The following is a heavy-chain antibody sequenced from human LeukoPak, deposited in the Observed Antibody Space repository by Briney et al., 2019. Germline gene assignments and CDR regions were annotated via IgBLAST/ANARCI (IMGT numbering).Heavy chain of an antibody. Sequence: SETLSLTCAVYGGSFSGYYWSWIRQPPGKGLEWIGEINHSGSTNYNPSLKSRVTISVDTSKNQFSLKLSSVTAADTAVYYCARGHNCSGGSCYSQNFDYWGQGTLVTVSS. J-gene: IGHJ4*02. CDR2: INHSGST. V-gene: IGHV4-34*01. D-gene: IGHD2-15*01. CDR3: ARGHNCSGGSCYSQNFDY. CDR1: GGSFSGYY.